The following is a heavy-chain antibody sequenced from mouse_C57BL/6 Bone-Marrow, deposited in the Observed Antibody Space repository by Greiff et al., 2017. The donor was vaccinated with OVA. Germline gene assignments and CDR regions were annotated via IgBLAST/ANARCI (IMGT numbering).Heavy chain of an antibody. V-gene: IGHV1-62-2*01. CDR2: VYPGSGSI. D-gene: IGHD1-1*01. Sequence: QVQLQQSGAELVKPGASVKLSCKASGYTFTEYTIHWVKQRSGQGLEWIGWVYPGSGSIKYNEKFKGKATLTVDKSSSTAYMQLSSLTSEDSAVYYCAICGSSSFYYAMDDWGQGTSVTVSS. CDR3: AICGSSSFYYAMDD. CDR1: GYTFTEYT. J-gene: IGHJ4*01.